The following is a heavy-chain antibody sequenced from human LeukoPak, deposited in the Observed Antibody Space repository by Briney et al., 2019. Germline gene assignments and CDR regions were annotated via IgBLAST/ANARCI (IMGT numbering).Heavy chain of an antibody. CDR2: IKSKTDGGTT. CDR3: TREAVTANGYFDY. CDR1: GFTFSNAW. Sequence: GGSLRLSCAASGFTFSNAWMTWVRQAPGKGLEWVGCIKSKTDGGTTDYAAPVKGRFTISRDDSKNTLYLQMNSLKTEDTAVYYCTREAVTANGYFDYWGQGTLVTVSS. J-gene: IGHJ4*02. V-gene: IGHV3-15*01. D-gene: IGHD2-21*02.